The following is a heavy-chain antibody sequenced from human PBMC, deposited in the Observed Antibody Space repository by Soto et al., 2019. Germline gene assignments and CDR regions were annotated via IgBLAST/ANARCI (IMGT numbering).Heavy chain of an antibody. CDR3: ARLRGYYDRSGLEDAFDI. D-gene: IGHD3-22*01. CDR2: INHSGST. J-gene: IGHJ3*02. CDR1: GGSISGYF. V-gene: IGHV4-34*01. Sequence: PSETLSLTCAAYGGSISGYFWSWIRQPPGKGLEGIGEINHSGSTNYNPSLKSRVTISVDTSKSRISLKLSSVTAADTAVYYCARLRGYYDRSGLEDAFDIWGPGTKVTVSS.